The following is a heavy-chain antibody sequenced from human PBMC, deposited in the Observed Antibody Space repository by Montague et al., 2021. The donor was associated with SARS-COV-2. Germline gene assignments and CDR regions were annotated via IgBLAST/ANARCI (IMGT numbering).Heavy chain of an antibody. D-gene: IGHD1-14*01. J-gene: IGHJ5*02. CDR1: GDSIRSATYY. Sequence: SETLSLTCDVSGDSIRSATYYWVWIRQPPGRRLEWIGNIYYSGSTMSNPSLKSRVTMSVDTSKNQFSLHLNLVTAADTAVYYCARRLPGLEPPFDPWGRGTLVTVSS. CDR2: IYYSGST. CDR3: ARRLPGLEPPFDP. V-gene: IGHV4-39*01.